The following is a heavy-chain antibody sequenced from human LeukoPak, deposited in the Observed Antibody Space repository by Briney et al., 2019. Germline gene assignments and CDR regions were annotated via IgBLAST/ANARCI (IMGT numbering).Heavy chain of an antibody. V-gene: IGHV1-18*01. CDR1: GYTFTSYG. CDR2: ISAYNGNT. CDR3: ARVGMSIAAHDY. J-gene: IGHJ4*02. Sequence: GASVKVSCKASGYTFTSYGISWVRQAPGQGLEWMGWISAYNGNTNYAQKLQGRVTMTTDTSTGTAYMELSSLRSEDTAVYYCARVGMSIAAHDYWGQGTLVTVSS. D-gene: IGHD6-6*01.